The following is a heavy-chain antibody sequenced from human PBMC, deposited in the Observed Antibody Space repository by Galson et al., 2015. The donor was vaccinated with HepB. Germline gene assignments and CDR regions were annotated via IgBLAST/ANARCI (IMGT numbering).Heavy chain of an antibody. CDR1: GFTFSSYA. CDR2: ISGGGGST. J-gene: IGHJ1*01. CDR3: AKVPDSSWYLEYFHH. D-gene: IGHD6-13*01. Sequence: SLRLSCAASGFTFSSYAMRWVRQAPGKGLEWVSVISGGGGSTYYADSVKGRFTISRDNSKNTLHLQMNSLRAEDTAVYYCAKVPDSSWYLEYFHHWGQGALVTVSS. V-gene: IGHV3-23*01.